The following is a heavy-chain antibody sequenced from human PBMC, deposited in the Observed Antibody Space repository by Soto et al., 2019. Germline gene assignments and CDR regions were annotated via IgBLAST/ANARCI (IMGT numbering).Heavy chain of an antibody. Sequence: GASVKVSCKASGYIFTSYYLHCVRQAPGQGLEWMGWINPFDGSRMFAQSFQGRVTFTRDTSTSTVYMELSGLRSDDTAVYYCSRVDPGETSPFDHWGQGTLVTSPQ. V-gene: IGHV1-46*03. CDR3: SRVDPGETSPFDH. J-gene: IGHJ4*02. CDR2: INPFDGSR. CDR1: GYIFTSYY. D-gene: IGHD3-10*01.